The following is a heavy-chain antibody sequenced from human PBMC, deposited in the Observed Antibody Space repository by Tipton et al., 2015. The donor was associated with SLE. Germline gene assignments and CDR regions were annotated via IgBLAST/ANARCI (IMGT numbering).Heavy chain of an antibody. V-gene: IGHV1-18*01. CDR2: ISDYSGST. Sequence: QLVQSGAEVKKPGASVKVSCKASGYTFTSYGISWVRQAPGQGLEWMGWISDYSGSTNYNPSLKSRVTISVDTSKNQFSLKLSPVTAADTAVYYCARGNPSLFDYWGQGTLVTVSS. CDR3: ARGNPSLFDY. CDR1: GYTFTSYG. J-gene: IGHJ4*02. D-gene: IGHD1-14*01.